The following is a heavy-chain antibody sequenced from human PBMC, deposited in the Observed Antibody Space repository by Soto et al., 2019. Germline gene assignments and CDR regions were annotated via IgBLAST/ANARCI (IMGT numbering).Heavy chain of an antibody. Sequence: QVTLKESGPAVVKPTETLTLTCTISGFSLTNGKMGVSWIRQAPGKALEWLAHFFSDAERSYSPSLQSRLTLSTDTSGTQVVLSMTDMDPVDTGTYFCARVNADSSFHYYGMDAWGQGTTVTVSS. CDR1: GFSLTNGKMG. D-gene: IGHD2-8*01. V-gene: IGHV2-26*03. J-gene: IGHJ6*02. CDR3: ARVNADSSFHYYGMDA. CDR2: FFSDAER.